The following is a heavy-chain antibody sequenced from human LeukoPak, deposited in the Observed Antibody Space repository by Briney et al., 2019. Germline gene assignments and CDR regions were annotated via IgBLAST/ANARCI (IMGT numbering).Heavy chain of an antibody. J-gene: IGHJ4*02. CDR3: ARDLGIVGARGYFDY. D-gene: IGHD1-26*01. CDR2: ISSSSSTI. CDR1: GFPFSSYS. V-gene: IGHV3-48*01. Sequence: GGSLRLSCAASGFPFSSYSMNWVRQAPGKGLEWVSYISSSSSTIYYADSVKGRFTISRDNAKNSLYLQMNSLRAEDTAVYYCARDLGIVGARGYFDYWGQGTLVTVSS.